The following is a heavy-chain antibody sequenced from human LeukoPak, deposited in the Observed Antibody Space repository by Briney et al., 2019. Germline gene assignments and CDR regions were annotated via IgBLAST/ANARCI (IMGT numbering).Heavy chain of an antibody. V-gene: IGHV4-34*01. Sequence: SETLSLTCAVYGGSFSGYYWSWIRQPPGKGLEWIGRVSHTGGTDYNPSLRSRVIVSVDTSKDQFSLKLSSVTAADTAVYYCARVDGWAYTGYDAFAFLRAPWGQGTLVTVSS. CDR1: GGSFSGYY. J-gene: IGHJ5*02. D-gene: IGHD5-12*01. CDR3: ARVDGWAYTGYDAFAFLRAP. CDR2: VSHTGGT.